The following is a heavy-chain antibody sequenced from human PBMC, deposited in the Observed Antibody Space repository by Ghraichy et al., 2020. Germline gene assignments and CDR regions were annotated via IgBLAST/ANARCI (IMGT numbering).Heavy chain of an antibody. Sequence: GGSLRLSCAASGFTFSSYSMNWVRQAPGKGLEWVSSISSSSSYIYYADSVKGRFTISRDNAKNSVYLQMNSLRAEDTAVYYCARDFGSESYYSFDYWGQGTLVTVSS. D-gene: IGHD3-10*01. V-gene: IGHV3-21*01. CDR1: GFTFSSYS. CDR2: ISSSSSYI. J-gene: IGHJ4*02. CDR3: ARDFGSESYYSFDY.